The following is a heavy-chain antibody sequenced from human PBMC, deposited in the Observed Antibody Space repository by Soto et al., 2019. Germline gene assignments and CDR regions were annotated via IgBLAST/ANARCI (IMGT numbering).Heavy chain of an antibody. J-gene: IGHJ6*02. CDR2: IYQSGSA. Sequence: QVQLQESGPGLVKPSQTLSLTCTVSGGSINSGGYYWTWIRQHPGKGREWIGHIYQSGSAYYNPSLNSRVTMSVDTSKNQFSLKLTSVTAADTAVYYCARTARATVTMGGYYYYDMDVWGQGTTVTVSS. CDR3: ARTARATVTMGGYYYYDMDV. CDR1: GGSINSGGYY. D-gene: IGHD4-17*01. V-gene: IGHV4-31*03.